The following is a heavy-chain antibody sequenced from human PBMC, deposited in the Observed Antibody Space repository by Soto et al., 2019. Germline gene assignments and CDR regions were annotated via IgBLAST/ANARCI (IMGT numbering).Heavy chain of an antibody. D-gene: IGHD6-6*01. J-gene: IGHJ5*02. CDR1: GYTFTSYY. CDR3: ARDVLNNWFDP. CDR2: INPSGGST. V-gene: IGHV1-46*01. Sequence: QVQLVQSGAEVKKPGASVKVSCKASGYTFTSYYMHWVRQAPGQGLEWMGIINPSGGSTSYAQKFRGRVTMTRDTSTSTVYMELSSLRSEDTAVYYCARDVLNNWFDPWGQGTLVTVSS.